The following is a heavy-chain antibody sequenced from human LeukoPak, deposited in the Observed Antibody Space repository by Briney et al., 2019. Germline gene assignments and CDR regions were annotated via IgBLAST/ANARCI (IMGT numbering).Heavy chain of an antibody. V-gene: IGHV3-23*01. CDR3: AKLGPMRSSSWAVDY. CDR1: GFTFSSYA. Sequence: GGSLRLSCAASGFTFSSYAMSWVRQAPGKGLEWVSAISGSGGSTYYADSVKGRFTISRDNSKNTLYLQMTSLRAEDTAVYYCAKLGPMRSSSWAVDYWGQGTLVAVSS. J-gene: IGHJ4*02. CDR2: ISGSGGST. D-gene: IGHD6-13*01.